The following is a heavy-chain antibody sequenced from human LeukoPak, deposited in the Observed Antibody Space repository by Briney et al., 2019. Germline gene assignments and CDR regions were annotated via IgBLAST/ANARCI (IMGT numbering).Heavy chain of an antibody. D-gene: IGHD2/OR15-2a*01. Sequence: GGSLRLSCAVSGFTFSDYWMHWVRRAPGKGLVWVSRINTDGSTTNCADSVKGRFTISRDNAKNTLYLQMSSLRADDTAVYYCARGYYNSSEGGNEYWGQGTLVTVSS. J-gene: IGHJ4*02. CDR2: INTDGSTT. CDR1: GFTFSDYW. CDR3: ARGYYNSSEGGNEY. V-gene: IGHV3-74*01.